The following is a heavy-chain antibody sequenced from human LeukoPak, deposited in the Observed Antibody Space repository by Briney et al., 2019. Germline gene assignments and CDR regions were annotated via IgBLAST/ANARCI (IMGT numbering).Heavy chain of an antibody. D-gene: IGHD1-26*01. CDR2: IYYSGST. Sequence: SETLSLTCTVSGGSISSSGYYWGWIRQPPGKGLEWIASIYYSGSTYYNPSLKGRVTISVDTSRNQLSLKLSSLTAADTAVYYCARHEYSGSYYGLSWFDPWGQGTLVTVSS. J-gene: IGHJ5*02. V-gene: IGHV4-39*01. CDR1: GGSISSSGYY. CDR3: ARHEYSGSYYGLSWFDP.